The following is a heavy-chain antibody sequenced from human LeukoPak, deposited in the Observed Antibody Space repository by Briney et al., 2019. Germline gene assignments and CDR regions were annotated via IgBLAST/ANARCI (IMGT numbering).Heavy chain of an antibody. CDR3: ATPPGRYMDV. J-gene: IGHJ6*03. D-gene: IGHD3-10*01. CDR2: IRYDGSNK. CDR1: GFTFSSYA. V-gene: IGHV3-30*04. Sequence: QPGRSLRLSCAASGFTFSSYAMHWVRQAPGKGLEWVAFIRYDGSNKYYADSVKGRFTISRDNSKNTLYLQMNSLRAEDTAVYYCATPPGRYMDVWGKGTTVTVSS.